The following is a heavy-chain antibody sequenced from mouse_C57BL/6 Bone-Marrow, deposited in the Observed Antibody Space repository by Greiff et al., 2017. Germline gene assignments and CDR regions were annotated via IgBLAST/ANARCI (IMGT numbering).Heavy chain of an antibody. J-gene: IGHJ2*01. CDR3: ARDVTTGGFDY. V-gene: IGHV5-16*01. CDR1: GFTFSDYY. D-gene: IGHD1-1*01. CDR2: INYDGSST. Sequence: EVNVVESEGGLVQPGSSMKLSCTASGFTFSDYYMAWVRQVPEKGLEWVANINYDGSSTYYLDSLKSRFIISRDNAKNILYLQMSSLKSEDTATYYCARDVTTGGFDYWGQGTTLTVSS.